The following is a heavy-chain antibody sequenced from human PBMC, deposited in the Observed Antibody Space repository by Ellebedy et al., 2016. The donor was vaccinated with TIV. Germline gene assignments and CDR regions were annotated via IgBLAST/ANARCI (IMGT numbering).Heavy chain of an antibody. CDR2: IWFNGKLK. V-gene: IGHV3-33*01. CDR3: VREVAEGKDDMDV. J-gene: IGHJ6*02. CDR1: GFTFSQYH. Sequence: GESLKISCAASGFTFSQYHMHWVRQAPGKGLEWVALIWFNGKLKYYTDSVKGRFTLSRDNSRSRLFLQMNNLRADDTGVYYCVREVAEGKDDMDVWGQGTTVVVSS. D-gene: IGHD5-12*01.